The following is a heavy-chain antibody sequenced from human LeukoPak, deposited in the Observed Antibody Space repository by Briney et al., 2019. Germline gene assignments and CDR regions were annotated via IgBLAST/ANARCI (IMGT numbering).Heavy chain of an antibody. CDR3: ARDGDTYNFDY. Sequence: GGSLRLSCAASGFTSSSYGMHWVRQAPGKGLEWVAVIWYDGSNKYYADSVKGRFTISRDNSKNTLYLQMNSLRAEDTAVYYCARDGDTYNFDYWGQGALVTVSS. CDR1: GFTSSSYG. D-gene: IGHD5-24*01. CDR2: IWYDGSNK. J-gene: IGHJ4*02. V-gene: IGHV3-33*01.